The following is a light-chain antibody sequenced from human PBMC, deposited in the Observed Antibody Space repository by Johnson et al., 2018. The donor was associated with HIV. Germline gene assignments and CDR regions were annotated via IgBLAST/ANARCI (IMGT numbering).Light chain of an antibody. CDR3: GTWDSSLSALYV. J-gene: IGLJ1*01. CDR1: GSNIGSHY. CDR2: DNN. V-gene: IGLV1-51*01. Sequence: QAVLTQPPSVSAAPGQRVTISCSGRGSNIGSHYVSWYQQLPGTAPKLLIYDNNQRPSGIPDRFSGSKSGTSATLGITGLQTGDEADDYCGTWDSSLSALYVFGTGTKVTVL.